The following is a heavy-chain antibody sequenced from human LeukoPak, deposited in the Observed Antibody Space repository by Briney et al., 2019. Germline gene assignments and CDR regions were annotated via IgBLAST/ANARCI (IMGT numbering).Heavy chain of an antibody. Sequence: GGSLRLSCAASGFTFSTYAIQWVRQAPGKGLEWVAVISYDGSHKYYADSVKGRFTISRDNSKNTLYLQMNSLRAEDTAVYYCAKDGTSSGWPSLQAHFDYWGQGTLVTVSS. J-gene: IGHJ4*02. CDR3: AKDGTSSGWPSLQAHFDY. CDR2: ISYDGSHK. V-gene: IGHV3-30*18. CDR1: GFTFSTYA. D-gene: IGHD6-19*01.